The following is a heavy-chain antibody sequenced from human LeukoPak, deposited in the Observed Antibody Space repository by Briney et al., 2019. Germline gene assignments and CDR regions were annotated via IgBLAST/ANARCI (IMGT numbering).Heavy chain of an antibody. CDR3: TRVGSSGWYGGDYFDY. CDR1: GFTFGDYA. J-gene: IGHJ4*02. Sequence: GGSLRLSCTASGFTFGDYAMSWVRQAPGKGLEWVGFIRSKAYGGTTEYAASVKGRFTISRDDSKSIAYLQMNSLKTEDTAVYYCTRVGSSGWYGGDYFDYWGQGTLVTVSS. CDR2: IRSKAYGGTT. D-gene: IGHD6-19*01. V-gene: IGHV3-49*04.